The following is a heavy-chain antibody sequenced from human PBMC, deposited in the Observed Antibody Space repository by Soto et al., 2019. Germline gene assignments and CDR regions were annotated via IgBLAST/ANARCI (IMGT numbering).Heavy chain of an antibody. D-gene: IGHD3-3*01. CDR3: AKDEAYDFWSGYWVQKGAFDI. V-gene: IGHV3-23*01. Sequence: GGSLRLSCAASGFTFSSYAMSWVRQAPGKGLEWVSAISGSGGSTYYADSVKGRFTISRDNSKNTLYLQMNSLRAEDTAVYYCAKDEAYDFWSGYWVQKGAFDIWGQGTMVTVSS. J-gene: IGHJ3*02. CDR2: ISGSGGST. CDR1: GFTFSSYA.